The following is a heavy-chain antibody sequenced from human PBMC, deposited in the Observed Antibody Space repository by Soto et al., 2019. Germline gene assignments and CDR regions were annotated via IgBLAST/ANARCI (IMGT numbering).Heavy chain of an antibody. CDR1: SGPDRSHN. J-gene: IGHJ6*02. Sequence: QVQLQQSGPRLVKPSETLSLTCTVSSGPDRSHNWGWFRQPPGRGLEWIGYVYYTGDTAYNPSLRGRVTISADTSTNDISLTLNSVTAADTAVYYCVRQGIDYLHGLVDVWGQGTTVSVSS. V-gene: IGHV4-59*08. CDR2: VYYTGDT. CDR3: VRQGIDYLHGLVDV. D-gene: IGHD4-17*01.